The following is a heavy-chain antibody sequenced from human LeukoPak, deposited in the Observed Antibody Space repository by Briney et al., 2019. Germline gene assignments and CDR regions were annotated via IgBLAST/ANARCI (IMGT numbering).Heavy chain of an antibody. CDR3: AKGGGPYCGGDCYWADAFDI. V-gene: IGHV3-33*06. J-gene: IGHJ3*02. D-gene: IGHD2-21*02. Sequence: GGSLRLSCAPSGFTFSSYGMHWVRQAPGKGLEWVAVIWYDGSNKYYADSVKGRFTISRDNSKNTLYLQMNSLRAEDTAVYYCAKGGGPYCGGDCYWADAFDIWGQGTMVTVSS. CDR2: IWYDGSNK. CDR1: GFTFSSYG.